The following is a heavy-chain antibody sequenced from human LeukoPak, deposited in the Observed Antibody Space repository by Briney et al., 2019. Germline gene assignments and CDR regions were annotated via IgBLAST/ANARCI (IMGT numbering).Heavy chain of an antibody. D-gene: IGHD5-24*01. CDR1: GGSFSGFF. J-gene: IGHJ4*02. Sequence: SETLSLTCAVQGGSFSGFFWTWMRQPPGKGPEWIGEINQSRGTNYNPSLKSRATVSKDPSKNQFSLKLGSVTAADAAVYYCARGLGEGYPAYWGQGTLDTVSS. CDR3: ARGLGEGYPAY. CDR2: INQSRGT. V-gene: IGHV4-34*01.